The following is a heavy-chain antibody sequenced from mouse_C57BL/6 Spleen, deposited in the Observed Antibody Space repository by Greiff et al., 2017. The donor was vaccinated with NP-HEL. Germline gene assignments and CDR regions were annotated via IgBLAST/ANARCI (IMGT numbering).Heavy chain of an antibody. Sequence: EVKLVESGGGLVKPGGSLKLSCAASGFTFSSYAMSWVRQTPEKRLEWVATISDGGSYTYYPDNVKGRFTISRDNAKNNLYLQMSHLKSEDTAMYYCARDRSYYSNCDAMDYWGQGTSVTVSS. CDR1: GFTFSSYA. J-gene: IGHJ4*01. CDR2: ISDGGSYT. CDR3: ARDRSYYSNCDAMDY. D-gene: IGHD2-5*01. V-gene: IGHV5-4*01.